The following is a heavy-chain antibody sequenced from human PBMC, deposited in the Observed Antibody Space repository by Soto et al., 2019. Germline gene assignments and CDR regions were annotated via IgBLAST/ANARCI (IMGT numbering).Heavy chain of an antibody. J-gene: IGHJ6*02. V-gene: IGHV3-73*01. D-gene: IGHD5-12*01. Sequence: GGSLKIASAASGVNFSGSGMHWVRQASGKGLEWLGRIRGKTNSYATAYAASVKGRFTISRDDSQNTAYLQMNSLKTEDTAVYYCVAREHYYYGMDVWGQGTTVTVYS. CDR3: VAREHYYYGMDV. CDR2: IRGKTNSYAT. CDR1: GVNFSGSG.